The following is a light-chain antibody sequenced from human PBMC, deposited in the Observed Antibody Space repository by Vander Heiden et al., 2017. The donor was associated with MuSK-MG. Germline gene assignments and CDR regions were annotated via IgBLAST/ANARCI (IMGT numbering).Light chain of an antibody. CDR1: NSDVGVYNF. CDR3: NSYSSSSTPVV. Sequence: QSALPQPVSVSGSPGQSITISCTGTNSDVGVYNFVSWYQQRPGNAPKVIIYDVSNRPSGVANRFSGSKSGNTAYLTITGLQAEDEADYYCNSYSSSSTPVVFGGGTKLTVL. CDR2: DVS. V-gene: IGLV2-14*03. J-gene: IGLJ2*01.